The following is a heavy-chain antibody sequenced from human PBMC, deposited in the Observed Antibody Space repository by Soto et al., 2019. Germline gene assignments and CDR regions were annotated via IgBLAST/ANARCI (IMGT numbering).Heavy chain of an antibody. V-gene: IGHV1-18*01. Sequence: ASGMLTCKAPGCTYTTYVIRWGRQAPGQDLESMGWISGYNANTNYAQKLQGRVTMTTDTSTSTAYMEVRSLRSDDTAVYYCARDQCIQKPKAFDY. J-gene: IGHJ4*01. CDR2: ISGYNANT. CDR3: ARDQCIQKPKAFDY. D-gene: IGHD5-18*01. CDR1: GCTYTTYV.